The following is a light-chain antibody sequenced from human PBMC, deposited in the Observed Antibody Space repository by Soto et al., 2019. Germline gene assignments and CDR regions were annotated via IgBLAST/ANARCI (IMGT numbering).Light chain of an antibody. CDR1: QGINNY. Sequence: DIQMTQSPSSLSASVGDRVTITCRASQGINNYLNWYQQKPGKAPKLLIYTASSLQSGVPSRFSGSGSGTDFTLTISSLQTADFATYYCQQTHSAPLTFGGGTKVDIK. CDR2: TAS. V-gene: IGKV1-39*01. J-gene: IGKJ4*01. CDR3: QQTHSAPLT.